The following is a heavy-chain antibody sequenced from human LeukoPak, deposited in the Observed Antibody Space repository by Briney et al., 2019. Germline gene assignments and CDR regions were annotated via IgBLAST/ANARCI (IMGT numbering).Heavy chain of an antibody. Sequence: GASVKVSCKASGYIFTNYYMHWVRQAPGQGLEWMGIINPSGGSTTSAQKFQGRVTMTRDTSTSTVYMELSSLRSEDTAVYYCAREGPYSDSSRSRFDYWGQGTLVTVSS. J-gene: IGHJ4*02. CDR1: GYIFTNYY. V-gene: IGHV1-46*01. D-gene: IGHD6-6*01. CDR3: AREGPYSDSSRSRFDY. CDR2: INPSGGST.